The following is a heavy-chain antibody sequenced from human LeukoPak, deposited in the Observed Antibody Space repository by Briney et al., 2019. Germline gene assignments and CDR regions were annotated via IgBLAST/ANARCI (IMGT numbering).Heavy chain of an antibody. CDR3: ARQRYSSGWYDYYYYMDV. J-gene: IGHJ6*03. CDR2: INHSGST. D-gene: IGHD6-19*01. V-gene: IGHV4-34*01. CDR1: GGSFSGYY. Sequence: SETLSLTCAVYGGSFSGYYWSWIRQPPGKGLEWIGEINHSGSTNYNPSLKSRVTISVDTSKNQFSLKLSSVTAADTAVYYCARQRYSSGWYDYYYYMDVWGKGTTVTISS.